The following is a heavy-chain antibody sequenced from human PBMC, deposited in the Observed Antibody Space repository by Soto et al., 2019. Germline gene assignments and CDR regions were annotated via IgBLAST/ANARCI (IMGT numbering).Heavy chain of an antibody. CDR1: GGTFSSYA. CDR3: ARERGLLWFGELSYYFDY. CDR2: IIPIFGTA. J-gene: IGHJ4*02. D-gene: IGHD3-10*01. Sequence: SVKVSCKASGGTFSSYAISWVRQAPGQGLEWMGGIIPIFGTANYAQKFQGRVTITADESTSTAYMELSSLRSEDTAVYHCARERGLLWFGELSYYFDYWGQGTLVTVSS. V-gene: IGHV1-69*13.